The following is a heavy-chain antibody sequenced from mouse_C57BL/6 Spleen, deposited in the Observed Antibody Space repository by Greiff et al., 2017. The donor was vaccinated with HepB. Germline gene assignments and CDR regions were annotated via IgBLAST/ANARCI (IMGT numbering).Heavy chain of an antibody. V-gene: IGHV5-17*01. CDR3: ASSLTGTEDAMDY. CDR1: GFTFSDYG. CDR2: ISSGSSTI. D-gene: IGHD4-1*01. J-gene: IGHJ4*01. Sequence: EVKLQESGGGLVKPGGSLKLSCAASGFTFSDYGMHWVRQAPEKGLEWVAYISSGSSTIYYADTVKGRFTISRDNAKNTLFLQMTSLRSEDTAMYYCASSLTGTEDAMDYWGQGTSVTVSS.